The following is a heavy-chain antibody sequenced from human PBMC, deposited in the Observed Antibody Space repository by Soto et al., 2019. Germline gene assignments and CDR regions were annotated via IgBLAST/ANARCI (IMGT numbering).Heavy chain of an antibody. CDR2: ISSSSSTI. CDR3: AKYLGYYYGNNGYQFDF. V-gene: IGHV3-48*01. J-gene: IGHJ4*02. CDR1: GFTFSSYS. D-gene: IGHD3-22*01. Sequence: GGTLRLSCAASGFTFSSYSMNWVRQAPGKGLEWVSYISSSSSTIYYADSVKGRFTISRDKAKNSLYLQMNRLRAEDTAVYYCAKYLGYYYGNNGYQFDFWGQGTLVTVSS.